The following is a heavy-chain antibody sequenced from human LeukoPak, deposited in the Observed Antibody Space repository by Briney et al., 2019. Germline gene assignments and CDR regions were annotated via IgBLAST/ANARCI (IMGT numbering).Heavy chain of an antibody. J-gene: IGHJ4*02. V-gene: IGHV3-21*01. CDR2: ITSIGTYI. CDR1: GFTFSDYN. D-gene: IGHD3-10*01. CDR3: ARVGGSGSY. Sequence: GGSLRLSCAASGFTFSDYNMNWVRQAPGKAMEWVSSITSIGTYIFYADSVKGRFTISRDNAKNSLYLQMNSLRAEDTAVYYCARVGGSGSYWGQGTLVTVSS.